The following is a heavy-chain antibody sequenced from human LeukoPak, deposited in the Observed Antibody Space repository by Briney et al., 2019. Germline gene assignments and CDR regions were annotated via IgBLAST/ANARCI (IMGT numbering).Heavy chain of an antibody. V-gene: IGHV4-39*07. CDR1: GGSISSSSYY. D-gene: IGHD2-2*01. CDR2: INHSGST. CDR3: AREVYVVVPAALSGSPALRAFDI. Sequence: SETLSLTCTVSGGSISSSSYYWGWIRQPPGKGLESIGEINHSGSTNYNPSLKSRVTISVDTSKNQFSLKLSSVTAADTAVYYCAREVYVVVPAALSGSPALRAFDIWGQGTMVTVSS. J-gene: IGHJ3*02.